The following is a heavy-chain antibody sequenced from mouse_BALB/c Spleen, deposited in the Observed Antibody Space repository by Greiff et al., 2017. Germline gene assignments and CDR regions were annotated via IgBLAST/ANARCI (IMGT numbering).Heavy chain of an antibody. V-gene: IGHV1-15*01. CDR3: ALCTSWDALGC. J-gene: IGHJ4*01. CDR2: IGPETGGT. D-gene: IGHD2-14*01. CDR1: GYTFTDYE. Sequence: QVQLQQSGAELVRPGASVTLSCKASGYTFTDYEMHWVKQTPVHGREWIGAIGPETGGTAYNQKFKGKATLTADKSSSTAYMELLSLTSEDSAVYDCALCTSWDALGCWGQGTSVTVSA.